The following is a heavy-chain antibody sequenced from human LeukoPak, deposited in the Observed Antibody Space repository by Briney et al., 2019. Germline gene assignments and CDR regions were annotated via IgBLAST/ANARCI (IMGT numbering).Heavy chain of an antibody. CDR3: ARDNGWYYFDY. D-gene: IGHD6-19*01. CDR2: ITSRSYI. Sequence: GGSLRLSCAASGFTFGSYGMTWVRQAPGKGLEWVSSITSRSYIYYADSVKGRFTISRDNAKNSLYLQMNSLRAEDTAVYYCARDNGWYYFDYWGQGTLVTVSS. CDR1: GFTFGSYG. V-gene: IGHV3-21*01. J-gene: IGHJ4*02.